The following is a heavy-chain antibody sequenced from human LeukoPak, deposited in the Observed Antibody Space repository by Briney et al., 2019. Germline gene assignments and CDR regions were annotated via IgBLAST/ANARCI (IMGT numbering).Heavy chain of an antibody. D-gene: IGHD5-12*01. J-gene: IGHJ4*02. CDR3: ASWAGSSGYRGSDFFYGPLDF. Sequence: PGGSLRLSCAASGFTFSSYAMNWVRQAPGKGLEWVSAIRASGGSTYYADSVKGRFTVSRDNSKNTLYLQMNSLRAEDTAIYYCASWAGSSGYRGSDFFYGPLDFWGQGTLVTVSS. CDR2: IRASGGST. V-gene: IGHV3-23*01. CDR1: GFTFSSYA.